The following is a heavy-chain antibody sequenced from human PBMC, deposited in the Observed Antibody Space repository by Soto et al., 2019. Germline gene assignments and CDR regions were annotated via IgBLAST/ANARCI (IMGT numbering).Heavy chain of an antibody. CDR2: MNPNSANT. D-gene: IGHD3-16*01. Sequence: QVQLVQSGAEVKKPGASVKVSCKASGYTFTSYDINWVRQATGQGLEWMGWMNPNSANTGYAQKFQXXVXMTRXTXIXXXXMELSSLRSEDTAVYYCAREGVRGMDVWGQGTTVTVSS. V-gene: IGHV1-8*01. CDR3: AREGVRGMDV. J-gene: IGHJ6*02. CDR1: GYTFTSYD.